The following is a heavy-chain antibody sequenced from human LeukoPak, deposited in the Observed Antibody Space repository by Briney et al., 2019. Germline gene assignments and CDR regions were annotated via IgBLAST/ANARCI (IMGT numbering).Heavy chain of an antibody. J-gene: IGHJ4*02. CDR1: GLTFSKYR. Sequence: GGSLRLSCTASGLTFSKYRMSWVRQAPGKGLEWVSSISSSGNYIYYADSMRGRFTISRDNAKNSVYLQMSSLRAEDTAVYYCAGHPAEMNTLWGQGTLVTVSS. V-gene: IGHV3-21*01. CDR3: AGHPAEMNTL. D-gene: IGHD5-24*01. CDR2: ISSSGNYI.